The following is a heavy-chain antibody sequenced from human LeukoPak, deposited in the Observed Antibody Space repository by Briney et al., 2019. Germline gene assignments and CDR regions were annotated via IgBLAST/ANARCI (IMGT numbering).Heavy chain of an antibody. D-gene: IGHD2-2*01. CDR3: ARSERGLYCSSTSCYPVL. CDR1: GFTFSSYC. V-gene: IGHV3-21*01. Sequence: AGGSLRLSCAASGFTFSSYCMNWVRQAPGKGLEWVSSINSSSSYISYADSVKGRLTISRDNAKHSLYLQINSLRAEDTAEYDCARSERGLYCSSTSCYPVLGGQGTLVTVSS. CDR2: INSSSSYI. J-gene: IGHJ4*02.